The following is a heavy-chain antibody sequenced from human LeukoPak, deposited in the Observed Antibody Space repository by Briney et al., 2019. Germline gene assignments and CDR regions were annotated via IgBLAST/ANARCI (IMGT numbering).Heavy chain of an antibody. Sequence: QSGGSLRLSCAASGFTFNNYWMHWVRQAPGKGLVWVSRINSDGSSTSYADSVKGRFTISSTNAKNTLYLRMNSLRAEDTAVYYCARGSGSSPDAFDIWGQGTMVTVSS. D-gene: IGHD5-12*01. CDR1: GFTFNNYW. J-gene: IGHJ3*02. V-gene: IGHV3-74*01. CDR2: INSDGSST. CDR3: ARGSGSSPDAFDI.